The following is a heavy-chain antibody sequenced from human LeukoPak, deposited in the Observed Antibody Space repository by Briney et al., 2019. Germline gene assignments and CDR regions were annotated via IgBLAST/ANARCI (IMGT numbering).Heavy chain of an antibody. CDR2: IWYDGSNK. Sequence: PGGSLRLSCAASGFTFSSYGMHWVRQAPGKGLEWVAVIWYDGSNKYYADSVKGRFTISRDNAKNSLYLQMNSLRAEDTAVYYCARYLRLAVYCSSTSCPRRWENWFDPWGQGTLVTVSS. D-gene: IGHD2-2*01. V-gene: IGHV3-33*01. CDR3: ARYLRLAVYCSSTSCPRRWENWFDP. CDR1: GFTFSSYG. J-gene: IGHJ5*02.